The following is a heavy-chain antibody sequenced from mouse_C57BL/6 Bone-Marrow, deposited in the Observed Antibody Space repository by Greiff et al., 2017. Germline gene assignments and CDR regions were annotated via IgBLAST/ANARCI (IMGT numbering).Heavy chain of an antibody. V-gene: IGHV2-5*01. Sequence: VQLQQSGPGLVQPSQSLSITCTVSGFSLTSYGVHWVRQSPGKGLEWLGVIWRGGSTDYNAAFMSRLSITKDNSTSHVFFKMNSLQADDTAIYYCSSITTVRGAMDYWGQGTSVTVSS. CDR3: SSITTVRGAMDY. D-gene: IGHD1-1*01. J-gene: IGHJ4*01. CDR1: GFSLTSYG. CDR2: IWRGGST.